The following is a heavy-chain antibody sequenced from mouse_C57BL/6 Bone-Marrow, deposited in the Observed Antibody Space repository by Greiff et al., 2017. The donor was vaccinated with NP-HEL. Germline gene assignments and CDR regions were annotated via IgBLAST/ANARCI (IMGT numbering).Heavy chain of an antibody. CDR3: ARDTITYFDY. Sequence: EVQGVESGGGLVKPGGSLKLSCAASGFTFSSYAMSWVRQTPEKRLEWVATISDGGSYTYYPDNVKGRFTISRDNAKNNLYLQMSHLKSEDTAMYYCARDTITYFDYWGQGTTLTVSS. V-gene: IGHV5-4*01. J-gene: IGHJ2*01. CDR1: GFTFSSYA. CDR2: ISDGGSYT. D-gene: IGHD2-4*01.